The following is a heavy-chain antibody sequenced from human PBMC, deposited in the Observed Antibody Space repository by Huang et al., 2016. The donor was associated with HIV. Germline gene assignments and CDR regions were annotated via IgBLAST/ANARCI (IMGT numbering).Heavy chain of an antibody. D-gene: IGHD2-21*02. J-gene: IGHJ4*02. CDR2: SDPEDGET. V-gene: IGHV1-24*01. Sequence: QAQLVQSGAEVRKPGASVKVSCKVSGYILPELAMHWVRQTPGKGLEWMGGSDPEDGETTYAEKLQGRVTMTEDTSTDTAYLELSGLTSDDTAVYYCATHSGGDSYAPYYWGQGTLVTVSS. CDR1: GYILPELA. CDR3: ATHSGGDSYAPYY.